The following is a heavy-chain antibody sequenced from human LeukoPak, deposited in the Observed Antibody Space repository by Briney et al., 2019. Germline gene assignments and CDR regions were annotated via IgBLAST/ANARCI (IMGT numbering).Heavy chain of an antibody. J-gene: IGHJ4*02. CDR1: GFTFSSYW. Sequence: RSGGSLRLSCAVSGFTFSSYWMHWVRQAPGKGLEWVSSISISSNYIYYADSVKGRFTISRDNAKNSLYLQMNSLRAEDTAVYYCAALLGGPHPGYWGQGTLVTVSS. CDR3: AALLGGPHPGY. CDR2: ISISSNYI. D-gene: IGHD7-27*01. V-gene: IGHV3-21*01.